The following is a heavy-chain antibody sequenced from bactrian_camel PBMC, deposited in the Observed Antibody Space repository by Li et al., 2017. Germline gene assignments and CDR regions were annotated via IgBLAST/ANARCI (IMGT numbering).Heavy chain of an antibody. J-gene: IGHJ4*01. CDR2: FYRAGIT. CDR1: DYSC. CDR3: AARGFRGGCTFAERAFDI. V-gene: IGHV3S53*01. D-gene: IGHD3*01. Sequence: HVQLVESGGGSVQAGGSLRLSCATADYSCMAWFRQAPGKEREGVAAFYRAGITTYADSVKGRFTISRNKNTLYLQMNDLKPEDTAMYYCAARGFRGGCTFAERAFDIWGQGTQVTVS.